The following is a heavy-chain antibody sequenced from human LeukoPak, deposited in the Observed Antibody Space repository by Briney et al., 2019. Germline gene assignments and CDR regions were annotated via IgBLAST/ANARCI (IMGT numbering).Heavy chain of an antibody. CDR1: GYTFTSYG. D-gene: IGHD2/OR15-2a*01. CDR2: ISAYNGNT. V-gene: IGHV1-18*01. CDR3: ARTPPPGNIPNFYSYYYMDV. J-gene: IGHJ6*03. Sequence: ASVKVSCKASGYTFTSYGISWVRQAPGQGLEWMGWISAYNGNTNYAQKLQGRVTMTTDTSTSTAYMELRSLRSDDTAVYYCARTPPPGNIPNFYSYYYMDVWGKGTTVTVSS.